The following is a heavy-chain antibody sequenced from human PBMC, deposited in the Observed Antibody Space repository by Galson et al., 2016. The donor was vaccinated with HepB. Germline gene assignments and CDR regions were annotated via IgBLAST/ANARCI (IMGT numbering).Heavy chain of an antibody. CDR2: ISYDGIDK. CDR1: GFSFRNYA. V-gene: IGHV3-30-3*01. J-gene: IGHJ4*02. CDR3: ARGGSPLSPSDY. Sequence: SLRLSCAASGFSFRNYAMHWVRQAPGKGLEWVAVISYDGIDKYYAESVKGRFTISRDNDKNTLYLQMNRLRPEDTAMFYCARGGSPLSPSDYWGQGTLVTVSS. D-gene: IGHD1-26*01.